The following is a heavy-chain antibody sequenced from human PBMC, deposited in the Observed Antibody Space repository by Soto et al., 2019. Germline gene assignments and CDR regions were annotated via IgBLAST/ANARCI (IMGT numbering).Heavy chain of an antibody. Sequence: GGSLRLSCAASGFTFSSYEMNWARQAPGKGLEWVSYISSSGSTIYYADSVKGRFTISRDNAKNSLYLQMNSLRAEDTAVYYCARDRITMVRGVTTYYYYYGMDVWGQGTTVT. CDR2: ISSSGSTI. CDR1: GFTFSSYE. J-gene: IGHJ6*02. CDR3: ARDRITMVRGVTTYYYYYGMDV. D-gene: IGHD3-10*01. V-gene: IGHV3-48*03.